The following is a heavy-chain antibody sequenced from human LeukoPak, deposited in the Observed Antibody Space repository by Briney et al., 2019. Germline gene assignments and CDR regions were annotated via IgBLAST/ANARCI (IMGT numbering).Heavy chain of an antibody. Sequence: GESLKISFKGSGYSFTSYWIAWVRQMPGKGLEWMGIIYPRDSDTRYSPSFQGQVTISADKSISTAYLQWSGLKASDTAVYYCARHVTSASAARGFDIWGQGTMVTVSS. J-gene: IGHJ3*02. CDR3: ARHVTSASAARGFDI. CDR2: IYPRDSDT. CDR1: GYSFTSYW. D-gene: IGHD1-14*01. V-gene: IGHV5-51*01.